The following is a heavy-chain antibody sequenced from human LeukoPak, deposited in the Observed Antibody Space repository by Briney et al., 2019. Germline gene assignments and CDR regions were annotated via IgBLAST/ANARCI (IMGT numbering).Heavy chain of an antibody. CDR1: GFTFGDYA. CDR3: TTSSSWSP. J-gene: IGHJ5*02. D-gene: IGHD6-13*01. CDR2: IRSKAYGGTT. Sequence: GGSLRLSCTASGFTFGDYAMSWVRQAPGKGLEWVGFIRSKAYGGTTEYAASVKGRFTISRDDSKSIAYLQMNSLKTGDTAVYYCTTSSSWSPWGQGTLVTVSS. V-gene: IGHV3-49*04.